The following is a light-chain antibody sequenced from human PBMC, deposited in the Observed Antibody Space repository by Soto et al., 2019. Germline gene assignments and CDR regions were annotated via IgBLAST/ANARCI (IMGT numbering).Light chain of an antibody. Sequence: ETVMTQSPATLSVSPGEEATLSCRASQSLNTNLAWYQQKLGQAPRVLIYGASTRATGIPARFSGSGSGTEFTLTISGLQSEDSGVYFCHEYNTWPWTFGQGTRVEIK. CDR1: QSLNTN. CDR3: HEYNTWPWT. J-gene: IGKJ1*01. V-gene: IGKV3-15*01. CDR2: GAS.